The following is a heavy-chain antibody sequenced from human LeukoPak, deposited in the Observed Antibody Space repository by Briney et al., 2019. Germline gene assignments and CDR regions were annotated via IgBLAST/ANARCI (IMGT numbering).Heavy chain of an antibody. CDR1: GFTFSSYG. CDR2: IRYDGSNK. CDR3: AKGEFLGVGPAAADY. D-gene: IGHD2-2*01. Sequence: GGSLRLSCAVSGFTFSSYGMHWVRQAPGKGLEWVAFIRYDGSNKYYADSVKGRFTISRDNSKNTLYLQMNSLRAEDTAVYYCAKGEFLGVGPAAADYWGQGTLVTVSS. J-gene: IGHJ4*02. V-gene: IGHV3-30*02.